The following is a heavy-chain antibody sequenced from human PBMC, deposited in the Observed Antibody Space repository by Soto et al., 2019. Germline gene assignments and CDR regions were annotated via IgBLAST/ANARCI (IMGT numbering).Heavy chain of an antibody. V-gene: IGHV4-30-4*01. CDR3: ARDKSKDYVDYAGAAFDI. J-gene: IGHJ3*02. CDR2: MHTSGST. D-gene: IGHD4-17*01. Sequence: SETLSLSCTVSGGSISSGNYYWSWIRQNPGKGLEWIGYMHTSGSTDYNPSLKSRVTISVDTSKNQFSLRLSSVTAADTAVYYCARDKSKDYVDYAGAAFDIWGLGTMVT. CDR1: GGSISSGNYY.